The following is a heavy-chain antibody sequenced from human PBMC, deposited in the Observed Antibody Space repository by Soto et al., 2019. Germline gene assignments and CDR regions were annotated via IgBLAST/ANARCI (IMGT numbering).Heavy chain of an antibody. CDR3: ARDMRGAN. CDR1: GFTFTDHY. J-gene: IGHJ4*02. CDR2: INSGGSNI. D-gene: IGHD3-10*01. Sequence: QVQLVESGGGLVKPGGSLRLSCPASGFTFTDHYMSWIRQAPGKGLEWVSYINSGGSNIYYADSVRGRFTISRYNAKNSVYLQMSSLRAEDTAIYYCARDMRGANWGQGTLVIVSS. V-gene: IGHV3-11*01.